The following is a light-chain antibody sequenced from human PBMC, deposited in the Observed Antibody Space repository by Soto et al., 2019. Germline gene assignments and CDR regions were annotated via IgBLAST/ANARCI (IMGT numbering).Light chain of an antibody. CDR2: GAS. CDR3: QQSSRSPVT. J-gene: IGKJ5*01. CDR1: QSVSSDY. V-gene: IGKV3-20*01. Sequence: EIVLTQSPGTLSLSPGERVSLSCRASQSVSSDYLAWYQQKPGQAPRLLMSGASTRAPAIPDRFSGSGSGTDFSLTISRLEPGDFAVYFCQQSSRSPVTFGHGTRLEIK.